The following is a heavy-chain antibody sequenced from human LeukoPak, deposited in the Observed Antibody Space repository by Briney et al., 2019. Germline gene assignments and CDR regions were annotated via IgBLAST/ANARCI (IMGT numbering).Heavy chain of an antibody. J-gene: IGHJ4*02. CDR2: ISGSGGST. Sequence: GGSLRLSCAASGFTFNTYGMSWVRQAPGKGLEWVSGISGSGGSTYYADSVKGRFTISRDNSKNTLYLQMNSLRAEDTAVYYCATRPVDTASYWGQGTLVTVSS. CDR3: ATRPVDTASY. D-gene: IGHD5-18*01. V-gene: IGHV3-23*01. CDR1: GFTFNTYG.